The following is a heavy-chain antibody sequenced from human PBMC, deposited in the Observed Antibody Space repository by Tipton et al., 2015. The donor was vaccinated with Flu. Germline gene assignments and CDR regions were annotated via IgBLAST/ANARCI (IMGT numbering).Heavy chain of an antibody. J-gene: IGHJ4*02. V-gene: IGHV4-4*07. CDR2: ILIGGST. Sequence: TLSLTCSVSGGSISSYYWSWIRQPAGKGLEWIGRILIGGSTNYNPSLKSRVTMSVDTSKNQFSLKLSSVTAADTAVYYCARLAYSYDIRGYYFDSWGQGTLVTVSS. CDR3: ARLAYSYDIRGYYFDS. D-gene: IGHD5-18*01. CDR1: GGSISSYY.